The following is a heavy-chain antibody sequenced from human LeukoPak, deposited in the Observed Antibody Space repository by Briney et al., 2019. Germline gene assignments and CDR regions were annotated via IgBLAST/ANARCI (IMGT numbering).Heavy chain of an antibody. CDR3: ASRWEYNHGYPRFDQ. CDR2: IYYSGTT. CDR1: GGAMRTSGYY. V-gene: IGHV4-39*01. D-gene: IGHD3-22*01. J-gene: IGHJ4*02. Sequence: PSETLSLTCAVSGGAMRTSGYYWGWIRQAPGKGLEWIGSIYYSGTTYYNPSLKSRVSISINTSSNQFSLKLTSVTAADTAVFYCASRWEYNHGYPRFDQWGQGILVTVSS.